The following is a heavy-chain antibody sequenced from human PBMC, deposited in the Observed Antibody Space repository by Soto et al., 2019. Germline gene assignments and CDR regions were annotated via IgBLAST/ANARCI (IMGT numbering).Heavy chain of an antibody. J-gene: IGHJ4*02. D-gene: IGHD3-10*01. Sequence: QVQLVQSGAEVKKPGSSVKVSCKASGGTFSSYAISWVRQAPGQGLEWMGGIIPIFGTANYAQKFQGRVTITADESTSTAYMELSSLRSEDTAVYYYARDRGFTMVRGAKGPFDYWGQGTLVTVSS. V-gene: IGHV1-69*01. CDR1: GGTFSSYA. CDR3: ARDRGFTMVRGAKGPFDY. CDR2: IIPIFGTA.